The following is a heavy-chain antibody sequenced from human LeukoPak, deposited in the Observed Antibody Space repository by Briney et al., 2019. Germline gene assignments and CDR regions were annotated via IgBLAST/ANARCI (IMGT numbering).Heavy chain of an antibody. CDR3: VRDGYCSRGTCYGKDY. J-gene: IGHJ4*02. D-gene: IGHD2-2*03. CDR2: INSDGSSI. V-gene: IGHV3-74*01. CDR1: GFIFSSYW. Sequence: GGSLRLSCAASGFIFSSYWMHWVRQAPGKGLVWVSRINSDGSSISYADSVKGRFTISRDNAKNTLYLQMNSLRVEDTAVYYCVRDGYCSRGTCYGKDYWGQGALVTVSS.